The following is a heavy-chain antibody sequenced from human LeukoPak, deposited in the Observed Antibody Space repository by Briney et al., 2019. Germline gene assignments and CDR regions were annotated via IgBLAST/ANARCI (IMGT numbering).Heavy chain of an antibody. CDR2: INPNGGST. J-gene: IGHJ4*02. V-gene: IGHV1-46*01. CDR3: ARDLGYCSSTSCYPAY. D-gene: IGHD2-2*01. Sequence: ASVKVSCKASGYTFTSYYMHWVRQAPGQGLEWMGIINPNGGSTSYAQKFQGRVTMTRDTSTSTVYMELSSLRSEDTAVYYCARDLGYCSSTSCYPAYWGQGTLVTVSS. CDR1: GYTFTSYY.